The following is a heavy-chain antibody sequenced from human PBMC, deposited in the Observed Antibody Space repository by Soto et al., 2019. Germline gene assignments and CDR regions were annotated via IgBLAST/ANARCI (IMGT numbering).Heavy chain of an antibody. V-gene: IGHV3-30*18. D-gene: IGHD4-4*01. CDR1: GFTFSSYG. CDR3: AKDQRGSNYGYFQY. CDR2: ISSDGNKK. J-gene: IGHJ1*01. Sequence: QVQLVESGGGVVQPGRSLRLSCAASGFTFSSYGMHWVRQAPGKGLEWVTLISSDGNKKYYGDSVQGRFTISGDNSKNTLYLEMDSRRPEDTAIYYCAKDQRGSNYGYFQYWGQGTLITVSS.